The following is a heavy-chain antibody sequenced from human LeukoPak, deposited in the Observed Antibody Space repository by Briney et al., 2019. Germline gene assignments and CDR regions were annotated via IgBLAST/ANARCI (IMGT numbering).Heavy chain of an antibody. CDR3: ARGRCSSASCFFDY. V-gene: IGHV3-7*01. CDR2: IKQDGSEK. D-gene: IGHD2-2*01. CDR1: GFTFSIYW. Sequence: GGSLRLSCAASGFTFSIYWMSWVRQAPGKGLEWVANIKQDGSEKYYVDSVKGRFTISRDNAKNSLSLQMNSLRAEDSAVYYCARGRCSSASCFFDYWGQGTLVTVSS. J-gene: IGHJ4*02.